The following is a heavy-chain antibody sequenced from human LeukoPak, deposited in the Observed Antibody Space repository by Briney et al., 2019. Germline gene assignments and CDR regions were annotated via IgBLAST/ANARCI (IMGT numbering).Heavy chain of an antibody. CDR2: ISGSSSTI. V-gene: IGHV3-48*01. Sequence: PGGSLRLSCAASGFTFSSYSMNWVRQAPGKGLEWVSYISGSSSTIYYADSVKGRFTISRDNAKNSLYLQMNSPRAEDTAVYYCAREQQLVLDYWGQGTLVTVSS. D-gene: IGHD6-13*01. CDR1: GFTFSSYS. J-gene: IGHJ4*02. CDR3: AREQQLVLDY.